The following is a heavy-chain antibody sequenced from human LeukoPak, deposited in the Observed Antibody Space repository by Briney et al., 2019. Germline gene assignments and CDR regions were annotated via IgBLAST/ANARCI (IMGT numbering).Heavy chain of an antibody. CDR3: ARVRGVIITDYYYYGMDV. Sequence: GASVKVSCKASGYTFTNYDINWVRQATGQGLEWMGWMNPNSGNTGYAQKFQGRVTMTRNTSISTAYMELRSLRSDDTAVYYCARVRGVIITDYYYYGMDVWGQGTTVTVSS. CDR1: GYTFTNYD. CDR2: MNPNSGNT. D-gene: IGHD3-10*01. J-gene: IGHJ6*02. V-gene: IGHV1-8*01.